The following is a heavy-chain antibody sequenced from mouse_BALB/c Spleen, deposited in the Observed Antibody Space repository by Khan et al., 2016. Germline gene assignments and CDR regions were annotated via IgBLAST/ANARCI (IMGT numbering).Heavy chain of an antibody. CDR1: GYSITSDYA. CDR2: ISYSGST. J-gene: IGHJ2*01. CDR3: ARYYYGISYFDY. Sequence: EVQLQESGPGLVKPSQSLSLTCTVTGYSITSDYAWNWIRQFPGNKLEWMGSISYSGSTSYNPSLKSRISITRDTSKHQFFLQLNSVTTEDTATYDCARYYYGISYFDYWGQGTTLTVSS. D-gene: IGHD1-1*01. V-gene: IGHV3-2*02.